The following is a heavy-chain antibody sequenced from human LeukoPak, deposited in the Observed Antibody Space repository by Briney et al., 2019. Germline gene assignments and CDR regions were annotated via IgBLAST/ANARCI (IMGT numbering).Heavy chain of an antibody. CDR3: AKDPRDILTGDYDAFDI. J-gene: IGHJ3*02. Sequence: ASVKVSCKASGYTFTNYCMHWVRQAPGQGLEWMGIINPSVGSPIYAQTFQGRLTMTTDMSTSTVYMELSTLRSDDTAVYFCAKDPRDILTGDYDAFDIWGQGTMVTASS. CDR2: INPSVGSP. D-gene: IGHD3-9*01. V-gene: IGHV1-46*01. CDR1: GYTFTNYC.